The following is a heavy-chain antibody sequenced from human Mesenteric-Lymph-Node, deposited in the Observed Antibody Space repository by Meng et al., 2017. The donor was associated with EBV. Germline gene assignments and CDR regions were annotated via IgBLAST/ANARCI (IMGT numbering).Heavy chain of an antibody. CDR1: GGSISSGLW. Sequence: QVQLQQARPGLVTPSGTLSLTCAVSGGSISSGLWLNWVRQPPGKGLEWIGQIYHSGITYYTPSLADRITISVDKSKNILSLNLTSVTAADTAVYFCASRHGSGSYVGFDPWGQGTLVTVSS. J-gene: IGHJ5*02. CDR2: IYHSGIT. CDR3: ASRHGSGSYVGFDP. D-gene: IGHD3-10*01. V-gene: IGHV4-4*02.